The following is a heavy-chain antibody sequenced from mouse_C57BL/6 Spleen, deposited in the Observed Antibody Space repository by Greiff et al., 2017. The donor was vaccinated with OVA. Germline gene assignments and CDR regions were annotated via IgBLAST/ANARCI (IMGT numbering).Heavy chain of an antibody. V-gene: IGHV14-4*01. Sequence: EVQLQESGAELVRPGASVKLSCTASGFNIKDDYMHWVKQRPEQGLEWIGWIDPENGDTEYASKFQGKATITADTSSNTAYLQLSSLTSEDTAVYYCTSFPYYYAMDYWGQGTSVTVSS. CDR2: IDPENGDT. J-gene: IGHJ4*01. CDR3: TSFPYYYAMDY. CDR1: GFNIKDDY.